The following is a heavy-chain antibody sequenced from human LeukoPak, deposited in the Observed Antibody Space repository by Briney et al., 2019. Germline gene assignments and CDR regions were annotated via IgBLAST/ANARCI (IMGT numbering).Heavy chain of an antibody. J-gene: IGHJ4*02. CDR2: IYSGGST. V-gene: IGHV3-53*04. D-gene: IGHD1-1*01. Sequence: GGSLRLSCAASGFTVSSNYMSWVRQAPGKGLEWVSVIYSGGSTYYADSVKGRFTISRHNSKNTLYLQMNSLRAEDTAVYYCAKGGTGTYSSNDYWGQGALVTVSS. CDR3: AKGGTGTYSSNDY. CDR1: GFTVSSNY.